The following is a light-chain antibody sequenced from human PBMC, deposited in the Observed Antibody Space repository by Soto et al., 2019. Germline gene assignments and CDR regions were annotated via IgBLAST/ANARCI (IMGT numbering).Light chain of an antibody. V-gene: IGLV1-40*01. Sequence: QSVLTQPPSVSGAPGQRVTISCTGSSSNIGAGFDVHWYQQLPGTAPKLLIFENTDRPSGVPDRFSGSKSGTSASLAITGLQAEDAAEYYCHAYDSSLSGWVFGGGTKLAVL. CDR2: ENT. CDR3: HAYDSSLSGWV. CDR1: SSNIGAGFD. J-gene: IGLJ3*02.